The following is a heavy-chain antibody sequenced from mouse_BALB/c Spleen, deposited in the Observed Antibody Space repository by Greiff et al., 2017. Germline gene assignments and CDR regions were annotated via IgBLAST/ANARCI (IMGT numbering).Heavy chain of an antibody. D-gene: IGHD2-14*01. CDR1: GYTFTDYN. CDR2: IYPYNGGT. Sequence: EVQLQESGPELVKPGASVKISCKASGYTFTDYNMHWVKQSHGKSLEWIGYIYPYNGGTGYNQKFNSKATLTVDNSSSTAYMELRSLTSEDSAVYYCANYRYDVKAYWGQGTLVTVSA. V-gene: IGHV1S29*02. CDR3: ANYRYDVKAY. J-gene: IGHJ3*01.